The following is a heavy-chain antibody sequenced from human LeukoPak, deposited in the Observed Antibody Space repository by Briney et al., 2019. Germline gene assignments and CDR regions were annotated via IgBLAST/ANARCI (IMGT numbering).Heavy chain of an antibody. Sequence: GGSLRLSCAASGFTFSSYAMSWVRQAPGKGLEWFSAISGSGGSTYYADSVKGRFTISRDNSKNTLYLQMNSLRAEDTAVYYCARDEEGALDYWGQGTLVTVSS. CDR1: GFTFSSYA. V-gene: IGHV3-23*01. J-gene: IGHJ4*02. CDR2: ISGSGGST. D-gene: IGHD3-16*01. CDR3: ARDEEGALDY.